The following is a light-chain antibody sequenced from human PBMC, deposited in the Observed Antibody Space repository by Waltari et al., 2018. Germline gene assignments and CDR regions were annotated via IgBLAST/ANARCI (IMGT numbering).Light chain of an antibody. Sequence: QSALTQPPSASGCPGQSVTISSTGIRSDVGGYNYVFWYQQHTGKAPKLMIYEVSKRPSGVPDRFSGSKSGNTASLTVSGLQAEDEADYYCSSYAGSNNVVFGGGTKLTVL. CDR1: RSDVGGYNY. J-gene: IGLJ2*01. CDR3: SSYAGSNNVV. CDR2: EVS. V-gene: IGLV2-8*01.